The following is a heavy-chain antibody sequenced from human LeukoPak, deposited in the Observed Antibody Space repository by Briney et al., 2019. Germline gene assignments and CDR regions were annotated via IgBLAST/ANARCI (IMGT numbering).Heavy chain of an antibody. Sequence: GGALRLSCGASGLTITDHHMDWVPQATGRGVEGVCRSKTTKPNSCTTQSAESVTSRYTISRDDSKNSLYIHLNSLKTEDTAVYYCVRVVTTGSGWYHFDNWGQGTLVTVSS. J-gene: IGHJ4*02. CDR1: GLTITDHH. CDR3: VRVVTTGSGWYHFDN. CDR2: SKTTKPNSCTT. D-gene: IGHD6-13*01. V-gene: IGHV3-72*01.